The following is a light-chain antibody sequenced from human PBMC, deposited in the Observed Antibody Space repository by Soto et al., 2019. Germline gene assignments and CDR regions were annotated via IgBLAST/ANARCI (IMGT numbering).Light chain of an antibody. CDR1: ESVDSNY. J-gene: IGKJ1*01. CDR2: GAA. Sequence: EIVLTQSPGTLSLSPGERATLSCRATESVDSNYLAWYQQKPGQAPRLLIYGAASRATGTPDRFSGSGSGTDFILTISRLDPEDSAVYYCQQYSDSPQTFGQRTKVDNK. V-gene: IGKV3-20*01. CDR3: QQYSDSPQT.